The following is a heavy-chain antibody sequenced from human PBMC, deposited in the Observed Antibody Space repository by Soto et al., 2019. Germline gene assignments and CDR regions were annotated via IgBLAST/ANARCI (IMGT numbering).Heavy chain of an antibody. V-gene: IGHV3-9*01. Sequence: GGSLRLSCTASGFTFDDFAMHWVRQVPGKGLEWVSGINWNTVNIAYADSVKGRFTISRDNGKNSLHLQMNSLSAEDTAFYYCVKDESINWYSGHFRHWGQGTLVTVSS. D-gene: IGHD6-13*01. CDR2: INWNTVNI. CDR3: VKDESINWYSGHFRH. J-gene: IGHJ1*01. CDR1: GFTFDDFA.